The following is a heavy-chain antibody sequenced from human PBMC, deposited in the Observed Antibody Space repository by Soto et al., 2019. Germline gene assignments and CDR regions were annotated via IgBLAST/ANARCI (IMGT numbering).Heavy chain of an antibody. Sequence: GSLRLSCAPSGFTFRSYAMTLVRPAPGKGLWGVSGISGSGGSTYYADSVKGRFTISRDHSKNPLYLQMNSLRAEDTAVYYCANSPYDSSGYYYAHGPWVYWGQGTLVTVSP. J-gene: IGHJ4*02. D-gene: IGHD3-22*01. CDR1: GFTFRSYA. V-gene: IGHV3-23*01. CDR3: ANSPYDSSGYYYAHGPWVY. CDR2: ISGSGGST.